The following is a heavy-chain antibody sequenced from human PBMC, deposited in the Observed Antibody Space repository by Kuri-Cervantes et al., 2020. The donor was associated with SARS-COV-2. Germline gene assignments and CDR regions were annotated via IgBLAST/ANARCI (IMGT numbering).Heavy chain of an antibody. CDR3: ARVWRGELYYYYGIDV. CDR1: GFTFSSYA. V-gene: IGHV3-30-3*01. J-gene: IGHJ6*02. CDR2: ISYDGSNK. D-gene: IGHD3-3*01. Sequence: GGSLRLSCAASGFTFSSYAMHWVRQAPGKGLEWVAVISYDGSNKYYADSVKGRFTISRDNSKNALYLQMNSLRAEDTAVYYCARVWRGELYYYYGIDVWGQGTTVTVSS.